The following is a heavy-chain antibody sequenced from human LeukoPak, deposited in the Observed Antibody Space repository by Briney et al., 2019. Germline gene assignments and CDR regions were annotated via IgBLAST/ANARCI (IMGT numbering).Heavy chain of an antibody. CDR1: GFTFSSYA. V-gene: IGHV3-30-3*01. CDR3: VRSVDSSGYYPYYFDY. J-gene: IGHJ4*02. CDR2: ISYDGSNK. Sequence: GGSLGLSCAASGFTFSSYAMHWVRQAPGKGLEWVAVISYDGSNKYYADSVKGRFTISRDNSKNTLYLQMNSLRAEDTAVYYCVRSVDSSGYYPYYFDYWGQGTLVTVSS. D-gene: IGHD3-22*01.